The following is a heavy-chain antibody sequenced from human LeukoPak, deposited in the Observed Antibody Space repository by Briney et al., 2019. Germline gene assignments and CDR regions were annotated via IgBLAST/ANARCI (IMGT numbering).Heavy chain of an antibody. CDR2: IIPIFGTA. Sequence: ASVKVSCKASGGTFSSYAISWVRQAPGQGLEWMGRIIPIFGTANYAQKFQGRVTITAYKSTSTAYMELSSLRSEDTAVYYCASLRGDPYSNYGAVWGKGTTVTVSS. J-gene: IGHJ6*03. CDR1: GGTFSSYA. CDR3: ASLRGDPYSNYGAV. V-gene: IGHV1-69*06. D-gene: IGHD4-11*01.